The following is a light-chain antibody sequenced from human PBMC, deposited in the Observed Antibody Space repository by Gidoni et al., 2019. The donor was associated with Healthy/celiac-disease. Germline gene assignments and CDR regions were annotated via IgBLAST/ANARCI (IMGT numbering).Light chain of an antibody. CDR1: SSDVGGYNY. CDR3: SSYTSSSRWV. V-gene: IGLV2-14*01. J-gene: IGLJ2*01. Sequence: QSALTQPASVSGSPGQSITISCTGTSSDVGGYNYVSWYQQHPGKAPKLMIYDVSNRPSGVCNRFSGSKSGNTASLTISGLQAEDEADYYCSSYTSSSRWVFVGGTKLTVL. CDR2: DVS.